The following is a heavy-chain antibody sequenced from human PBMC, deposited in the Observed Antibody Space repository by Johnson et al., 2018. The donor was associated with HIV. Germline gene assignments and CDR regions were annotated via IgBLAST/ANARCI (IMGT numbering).Heavy chain of an antibody. D-gene: IGHD3-10*01. Sequence: MQLVESGGGLVQPGGSLRLSCAASGFTFSSYWMHWVRKAPGKGLEWVANIKGHGSEKYYVDSVKGRFTTSRDNAKTSLYLQMNSLRDEDKAVYYCARANYYDNWGQGTMVSVSS. CDR2: IKGHGSEK. V-gene: IGHV3-7*01. CDR1: GFTFSSYW. J-gene: IGHJ3*02. CDR3: ARANYYDN.